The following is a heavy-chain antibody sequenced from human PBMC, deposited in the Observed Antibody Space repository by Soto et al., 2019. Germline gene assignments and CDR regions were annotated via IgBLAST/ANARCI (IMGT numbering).Heavy chain of an antibody. CDR2: ISGSGGST. CDR3: AKDVGDQWLVPLRFGY. V-gene: IGHV3-23*01. Sequence: EVQLLESGGGLVQPGGSLRLSCAASGFTFSSYAMSWVRQAPGKGLEWVSAISGSGGSTYYADSVKGRFTISRDNSKNTLYLQMNSLRAEDTAVYYCAKDVGDQWLVPLRFGYWGQGTLVTVSS. J-gene: IGHJ4*02. D-gene: IGHD6-19*01. CDR1: GFTFSSYA.